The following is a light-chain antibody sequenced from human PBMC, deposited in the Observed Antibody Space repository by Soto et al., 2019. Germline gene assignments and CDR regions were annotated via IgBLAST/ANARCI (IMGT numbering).Light chain of an antibody. CDR2: DAT. V-gene: IGKV1-33*01. J-gene: IGKJ5*01. Sequence: DIQLTQSPPSLSASIGDRVTITCQATQDISIFLNWYQQKPGKAPELLIYDATILETGVPSRFSGRGSGTDFTFTISGLQPEDLATYDCQQFHDLPITFGQGTRLDIK. CDR1: QDISIF. CDR3: QQFHDLPIT.